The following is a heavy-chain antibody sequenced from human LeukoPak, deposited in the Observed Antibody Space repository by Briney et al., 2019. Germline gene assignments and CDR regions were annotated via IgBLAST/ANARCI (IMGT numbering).Heavy chain of an antibody. D-gene: IGHD3-3*01. Sequence: GGSLRLSCAASGFTFSSYRMTWVRQAPGKGLEWVSSMSSGSRYIYYADSVRGRFTISRDNAKNSLYLLMNSLRAEDTAVYYCARDRPTGASRLFVVQWGQGTLVTVSS. CDR2: MSSGSRYI. CDR1: GFTFSSYR. CDR3: ARDRPTGASRLFVVQ. J-gene: IGHJ4*02. V-gene: IGHV3-21*01.